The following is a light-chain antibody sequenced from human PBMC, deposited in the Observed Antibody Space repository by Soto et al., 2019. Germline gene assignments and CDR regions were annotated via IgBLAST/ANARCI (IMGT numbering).Light chain of an antibody. CDR1: QGISSY. CDR3: QQYYSYPS. Sequence: AIRMTQSPSSFSASTGDRVTITCRASQGISSYLAWYQQKPGKAPKLLIYAASTLQSGAPSRFSGSGSGTDFTLTISCLQAEDFATYYCQQYYSYPSFGPGTKVDIK. CDR2: AAS. J-gene: IGKJ3*01. V-gene: IGKV1-8*01.